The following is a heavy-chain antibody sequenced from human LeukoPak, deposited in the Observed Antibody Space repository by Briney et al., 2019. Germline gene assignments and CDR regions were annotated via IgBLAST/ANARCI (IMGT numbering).Heavy chain of an antibody. D-gene: IGHD5-18*01. J-gene: IGHJ4*02. CDR2: ISDSGTHI. CDR3: AKDRKDTARMIIDY. Sequence: GSLRLSCAASGFSFSHCAMIWVRQAPGKGLEWVSGISDSGTHIYYTDSVKGRFTISRDNSKSTLYLQMNSLRAEDTAVYYCAKDRKDTARMIIDYWGQGTLVTVSS. CDR1: GFSFSHCA. V-gene: IGHV3-23*01.